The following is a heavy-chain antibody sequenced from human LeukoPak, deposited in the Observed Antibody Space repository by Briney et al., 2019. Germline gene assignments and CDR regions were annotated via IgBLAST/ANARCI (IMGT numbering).Heavy chain of an antibody. CDR3: ARAPAAAGVWYFDL. J-gene: IGHJ2*01. V-gene: IGHV4-59*02. CDR1: GGSVSSHY. Sequence: SETLSLTCTVSGGSVSSHYWSWIRQPPGKGLEWIGYIYYSRSTIYSPSLQGRVTIIIDTSKNQFSLNLSSVTAADTAVYYCARAPAAAGVWYFDLWGRGTLVTVSS. CDR2: IYYSRST. D-gene: IGHD6-13*01.